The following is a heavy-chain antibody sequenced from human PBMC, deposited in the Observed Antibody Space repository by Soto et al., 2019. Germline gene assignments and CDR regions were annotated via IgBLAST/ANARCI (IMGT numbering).Heavy chain of an antibody. CDR3: APYYNYWKT. D-gene: IGHD3-3*01. CDR2: IIPILGIA. J-gene: IGHJ5*02. Sequence: ASVNVSCKASGGAFSSYTISWVRQAPGQGLEWMGRIIPILGIANYAQKFQGQVTISADMSISTAYLQWSSLKASDTAIYYCAPYYNYWKTWGQGTLVTVSS. V-gene: IGHV1-69*02. CDR1: GGAFSSYT.